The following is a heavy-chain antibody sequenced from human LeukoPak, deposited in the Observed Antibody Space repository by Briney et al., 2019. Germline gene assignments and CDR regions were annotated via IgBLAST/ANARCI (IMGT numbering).Heavy chain of an antibody. V-gene: IGHV3-48*03. D-gene: IGHD6-6*01. CDR2: ISSSGSTI. CDR3: ARSPYSSSNFDY. J-gene: IGHJ4*02. Sequence: GGSLRLSCAASGFTFSSYEMNWVRQAPGKGLEWVSYISSSGSTIYYADSVKGRFTISRDNAKNSLYLQMNSLRAEDTAAYYCARSPYSSSNFDYWGQGTLVTVSS. CDR1: GFTFSSYE.